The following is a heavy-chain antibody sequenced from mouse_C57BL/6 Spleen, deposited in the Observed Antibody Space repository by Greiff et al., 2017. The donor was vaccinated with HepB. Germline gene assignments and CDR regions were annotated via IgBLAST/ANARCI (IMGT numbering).Heavy chain of an antibody. J-gene: IGHJ2*01. CDR3: ARSSPNY. CDR1: GYTFTSYW. Sequence: VQLQQPGAELVKPGASVKLSCKASGYTFTSYWMQWVKQRPGQGLEWIGEIDPSDSYTNYNQKFKGKATLTVDTSSSTAYMQLSSLTSEDSAVYYCARSSPNYWGQGTTLTVSS. V-gene: IGHV1-50*01. CDR2: IDPSDSYT.